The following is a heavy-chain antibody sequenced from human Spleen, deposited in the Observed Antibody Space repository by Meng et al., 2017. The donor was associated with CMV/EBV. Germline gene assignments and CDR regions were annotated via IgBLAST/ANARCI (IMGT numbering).Heavy chain of an antibody. J-gene: IGHJ4*02. V-gene: IGHV3-73*01. CDR2: IRSKADNYAT. CDR3: ARDAEKFGLGNYFDY. Sequence: GGSLRLSCAASGFIFSESTVYWVRQASGKGLEWVGRIRSKADNYATAYAASMKGRFTISRDNSKNTLYLQMNGLRVEDTAVYYCARDAEKFGLGNYFDYWGQGTLVTVSS. CDR1: GFIFSEST. D-gene: IGHD3-10*01.